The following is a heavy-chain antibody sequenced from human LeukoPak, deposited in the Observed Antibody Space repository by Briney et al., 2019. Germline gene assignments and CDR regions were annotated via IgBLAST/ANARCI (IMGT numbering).Heavy chain of an antibody. CDR2: VSGTGGNT. J-gene: IGHJ4*02. CDR3: AKGADYDFWSGYSLHFDY. CDR1: GFTFSSYA. Sequence: GGTLSLYCAVYGFTFSSYALSWVRRAPGKGLEWVTAVSGTGGNTYDAVHVKGSFSIYRDNSKKTLFLQMDNLRAEDTAIYYCAKGADYDFWSGYSLHFDYWGQGILVTVSS. D-gene: IGHD3-3*01. V-gene: IGHV3-23*01.